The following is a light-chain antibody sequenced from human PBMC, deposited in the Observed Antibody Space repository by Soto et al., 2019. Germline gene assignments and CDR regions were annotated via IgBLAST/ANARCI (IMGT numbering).Light chain of an antibody. CDR3: QQYGSSASFT. CDR1: QSVSSSY. CDR2: GAS. Sequence: EIVLTQSPGTLSLSPGERATLSCRASQSVSSSYLAWYQQKPGQAPRLLIYGASGRATGIPDRFSGSGSGTDFTLTISRLEPEDFAVYYCQQYGSSASFTFGPGNKVDIK. V-gene: IGKV3-20*01. J-gene: IGKJ3*01.